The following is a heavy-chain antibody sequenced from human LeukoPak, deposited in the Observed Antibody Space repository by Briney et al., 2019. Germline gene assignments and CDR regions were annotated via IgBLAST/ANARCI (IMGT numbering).Heavy chain of an antibody. V-gene: IGHV3-74*01. J-gene: IGHJ4*02. Sequence: PGGSLRLSCAASGFTFSNYCMHWVRQIPGEGLVWVSRICPDGTVTNYADSVKGRFTISRDNAKNMVFLQMNSLRADDTAVDYCVRDFRSADYWGQGILVTVSS. CDR2: ICPDGTVT. CDR3: VRDFRSADY. CDR1: GFTFSNYC.